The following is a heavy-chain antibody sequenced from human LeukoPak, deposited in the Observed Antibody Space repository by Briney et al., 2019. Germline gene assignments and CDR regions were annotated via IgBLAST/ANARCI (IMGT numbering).Heavy chain of an antibody. Sequence: PSETLSLTCTVSGGSISSGDYYWRWIRQPPGKGLEWIGYIYYSGSTYYNPSLKSRVTISVDTSKNQFSLKLSSVTAADTAVYYCARGDGYNFLYYFDYWGQGTLVTVSS. J-gene: IGHJ4*02. D-gene: IGHD5-24*01. CDR1: GGSISSGDYY. V-gene: IGHV4-30-4*01. CDR2: IYYSGST. CDR3: ARGDGYNFLYYFDY.